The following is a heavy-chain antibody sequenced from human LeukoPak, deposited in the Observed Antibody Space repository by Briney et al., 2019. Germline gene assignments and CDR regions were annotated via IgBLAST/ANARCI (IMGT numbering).Heavy chain of an antibody. D-gene: IGHD6-13*01. J-gene: IGHJ4*02. V-gene: IGHV4-39*01. CDR1: GGSISSSSYY. CDR3: ARPGRYSSSYFDY. CDR2: IYYSGST. Sequence: SETLSLTCTVSGGSISSSSYYWGWIRQPPGKGLEWIGSIYYSGSTYYNPSLKSRVTISVDTSKNQFSLKLSSATAADTAVYYCARPGRYSSSYFDYWGQGTLVTVSS.